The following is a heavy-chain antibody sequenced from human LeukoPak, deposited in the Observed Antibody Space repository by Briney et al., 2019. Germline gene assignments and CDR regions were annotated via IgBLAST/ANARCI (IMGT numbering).Heavy chain of an antibody. CDR2: IYYSGST. CDR1: GGSISSYY. V-gene: IGHV4-59*01. D-gene: IGHD3-22*01. J-gene: IGHJ4*02. CDR3: ARDRSYDSSGYYYDY. Sequence: SETLSLTCTVSGGSISSYYWSWIRQPPGKGLEWIGYIYYSGSTNYNPSLKSRVTISVDTSKSQFSLKLSSVTAADTAVYYCARDRSYDSSGYYYDYWGQGTLVTVSS.